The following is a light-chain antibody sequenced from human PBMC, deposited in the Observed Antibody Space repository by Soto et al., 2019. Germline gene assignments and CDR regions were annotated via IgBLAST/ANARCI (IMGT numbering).Light chain of an antibody. V-gene: IGKV3-11*01. CDR1: QSVSNDF. CDR3: HQRQSWPRT. CDR2: QTS. Sequence: EIVLTQSPGILSLSPGERATLSCRASQSVSNDFLAWYQQKPGQAPRLLIYQTSLRAAGIPARFSASGSGTDFTLTISDVQPEDFALYYCHQRQSWPRTFGQGTKVDIK. J-gene: IGKJ1*01.